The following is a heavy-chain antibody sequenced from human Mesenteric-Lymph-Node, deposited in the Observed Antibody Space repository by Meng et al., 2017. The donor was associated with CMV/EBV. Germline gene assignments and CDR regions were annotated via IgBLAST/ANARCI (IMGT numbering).Heavy chain of an antibody. V-gene: IGHV1-69*10. CDR1: GGTFSSYA. Sequence: SVKVSCKASGGTFSSYAISWVRQAPGQGLEWMGGIIHIIGVTKYAKNFQGRVTITADKSTTTGYMELTSLRSEDTAVYFCAKGGFRFALDIWGHGTMVTVSS. D-gene: IGHD3-16*01. CDR3: AKGGFRFALDI. J-gene: IGHJ3*02. CDR2: IIHIIGVT.